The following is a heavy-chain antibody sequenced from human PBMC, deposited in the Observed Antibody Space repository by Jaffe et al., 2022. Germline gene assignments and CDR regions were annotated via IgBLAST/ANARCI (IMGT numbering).Heavy chain of an antibody. CDR1: GFTFSSYG. J-gene: IGHJ4*02. CDR3: VKGGSSSRYSSSDY. V-gene: IGHV3-30*18. D-gene: IGHD2-2*01. Sequence: QVQLVESGGDVVQPGRSLRLSCAASGFTFSSYGMHWVRQAPGKGLEWVAVISNDGSDTYYADSVKGRFTISRDNSKNTLYLQMNSLRGEDTAVYYCVKGGSSSRYSSSDYWGQGTQVTVSS. CDR2: ISNDGSDT.